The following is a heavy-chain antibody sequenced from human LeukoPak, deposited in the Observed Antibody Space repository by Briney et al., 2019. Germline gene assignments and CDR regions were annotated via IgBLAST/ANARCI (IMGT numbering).Heavy chain of an antibody. D-gene: IGHD5-18*01. J-gene: IGHJ4*02. CDR2: IFHTGGS. V-gene: IGHV4-38-2*01. CDR3: ARLDTANIDFDY. Sequence: PSDTLSLTCAVSNYSISSGYYWGWIRQPPGKGLEWIGSIFHTGGSYYSPSLKSRVTISVDKSKNHFSLNLNSVTAADTAVYYCARLDTANIDFDYWGQGTLVTGSS. CDR1: NYSISSGYY.